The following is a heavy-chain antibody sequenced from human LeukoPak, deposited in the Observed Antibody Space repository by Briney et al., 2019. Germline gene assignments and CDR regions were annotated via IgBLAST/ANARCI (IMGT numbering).Heavy chain of an antibody. D-gene: IGHD3-10*01. CDR2: IYPNSGGA. CDR1: GYTFTSYY. CDR3: ARVWGSGSTARYYYYGMDV. J-gene: IGHJ6*02. V-gene: IGHV1-2*02. Sequence: ASVYVSCMASGYTFTSYYMHWVRQAPGQGLEWIGWIYPNSGGANYPQKFQGRATMTRDTSINTAYMELSRLSSDDTGVYYCARVWGSGSTARYYYYGMDVWGQGTTVTVSS.